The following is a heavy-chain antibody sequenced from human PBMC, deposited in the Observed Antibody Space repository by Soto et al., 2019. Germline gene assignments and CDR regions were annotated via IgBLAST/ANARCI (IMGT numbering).Heavy chain of an antibody. CDR1: GASIRSYY. CDR3: TRGDSSSWRPHFDY. CDR2: IHHSGST. Sequence: QVQLQESGPGLVRPSETLSLTCTVSGASIRSYYWSWIRQPPGKGLEWIGFIHHSGSTNYNPSLKRRLTMSVDTSQNQFSLKLSSVTAADTAVYYCTRGDSSSWRPHFDYWGQGTLVTVSS. V-gene: IGHV4-59*01. J-gene: IGHJ4*02. D-gene: IGHD6-13*01.